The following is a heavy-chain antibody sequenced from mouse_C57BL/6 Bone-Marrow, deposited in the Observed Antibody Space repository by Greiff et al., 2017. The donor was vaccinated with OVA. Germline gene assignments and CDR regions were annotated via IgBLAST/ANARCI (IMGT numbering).Heavy chain of an antibody. CDR1: GFSFNTYA. V-gene: IGHV10-1*01. J-gene: IGHJ1*03. Sequence: GGGLVQPKGSSKLSCAASGFSFNTYAMNWVRQAPGKGLEWVARIRSKSNNYATYYADSVKDRFTISRDDSESMLYLQRNNMKTEDTAMYYCVRQNFDVWGTGTTVTVSS. CDR2: IRSKSNNYAT. CDR3: VRQNFDV.